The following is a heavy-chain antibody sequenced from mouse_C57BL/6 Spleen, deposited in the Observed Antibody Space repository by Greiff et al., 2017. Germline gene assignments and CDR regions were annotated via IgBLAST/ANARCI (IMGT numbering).Heavy chain of an antibody. J-gene: IGHJ4*01. CDR1: GFTFSDYY. CDR3: ARVGNYPYAMDY. CDR2: INYDGSST. Sequence: EVNVVESEGGLVQPGSSMKLSCTASGFTFSDYYMAWVRQVPEKGLEWVANINYDGSSTYYLDSLKSRFIISRDNAKNILYLQMSSLKSEDTATYYCARVGNYPYAMDYWGQGTSVTVSS. D-gene: IGHD2-1*01. V-gene: IGHV5-16*01.